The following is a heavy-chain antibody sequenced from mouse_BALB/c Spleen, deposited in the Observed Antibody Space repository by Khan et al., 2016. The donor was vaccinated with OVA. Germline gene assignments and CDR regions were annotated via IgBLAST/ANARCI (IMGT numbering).Heavy chain of an antibody. Sequence: VQLKESGGGSVKPGGSLKLSCAVSGFTFSSYVMSWVRQTPEKRLEWVASISSGGSTYYSDSVKGRFTISRDNARNIVYLQMSSLRSEDMDMYYCAREAYRYDEYYFDYWGQGTTLTVSS. CDR1: GFTFSSYV. D-gene: IGHD2-14*01. J-gene: IGHJ2*01. V-gene: IGHV5-6-5*01. CDR2: ISSGGST. CDR3: AREAYRYDEYYFDY.